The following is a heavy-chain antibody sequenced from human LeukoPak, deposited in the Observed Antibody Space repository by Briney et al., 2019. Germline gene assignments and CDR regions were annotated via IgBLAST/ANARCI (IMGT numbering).Heavy chain of an antibody. J-gene: IGHJ3*02. CDR3: ARQPSGTAAFDI. D-gene: IGHD1-1*01. V-gene: IGHV4-59*08. Sequence: SETLSLSCAVSGGSINSYYWSWIRQPPGKGLEWIAYIYSSGDSNYNPSFKSRVTIPVDTSKNQFSLKLTSVAAADTAIYYCARQPSGTAAFDIWGQGTMVIVSS. CDR2: IYSSGDS. CDR1: GGSINSYY.